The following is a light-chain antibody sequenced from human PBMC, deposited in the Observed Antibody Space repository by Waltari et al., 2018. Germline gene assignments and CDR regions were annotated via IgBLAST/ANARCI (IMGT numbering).Light chain of an antibody. V-gene: IGLV1-51*02. Sequence: QSVFTQPPSVSAAPGQKVPLSCSGSTSNLGNNSSPWYPQLPAPDPKFFIYETQRRRPAIRVRISGSTSSTAGSLGITGLQTGDKATYYGGKWDNTQSALVFDGRTKLTVL. CDR2: ETQ. J-gene: IGLJ2*01. CDR3: GKWDNTQSALV. CDR1: TSNLGNNS.